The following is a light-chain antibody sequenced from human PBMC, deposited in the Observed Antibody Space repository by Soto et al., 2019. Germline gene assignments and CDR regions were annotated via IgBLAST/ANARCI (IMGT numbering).Light chain of an antibody. J-gene: IGLJ1*01. CDR1: NIGSKS. CDR2: YDN. CDR3: QVWDGSSDHPYV. V-gene: IGLV3-21*04. Sequence: CGGTNIGSKSVHWYQQKPGQAPVLVIYYDNNRPSGIPGRFSGSNSGNTATLIISTVETGDEGDYYCQVWDGSSDHPYVFGTGTKVTVL.